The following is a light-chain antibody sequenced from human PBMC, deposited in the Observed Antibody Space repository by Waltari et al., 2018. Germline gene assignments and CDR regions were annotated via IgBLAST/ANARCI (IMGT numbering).Light chain of an antibody. Sequence: EIVLTQSPATLSLSPGERATLSCRASQSVSSYLAWYQQKPGQAPRLLNYDASNRATGIPARFSGSGSGTDFTLTISSLEPEDFAVYYWQQRSNLYTFGQGTKLEIK. CDR3: QQRSNLYT. J-gene: IGKJ2*01. V-gene: IGKV3-11*01. CDR1: QSVSSY. CDR2: DAS.